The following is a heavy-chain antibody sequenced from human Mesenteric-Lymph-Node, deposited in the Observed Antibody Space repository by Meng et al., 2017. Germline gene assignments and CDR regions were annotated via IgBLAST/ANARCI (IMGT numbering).Heavy chain of an antibody. CDR2: INPNSGGT. V-gene: IGHV1-2*06. CDR1: GYTVTGYY. Sequence: VQLVQSGAEVKKPWASVKFSCKASGYTVTGYYMPWWRQAPGQGLEGMGRINPNSGGTNYAQKFQGRVTMTRETSISTAYMELSRLRSDDTAVYYCASEDTAMVFDYWGQGTLVTVSS. CDR3: ASEDTAMVFDY. D-gene: IGHD5-18*01. J-gene: IGHJ4*02.